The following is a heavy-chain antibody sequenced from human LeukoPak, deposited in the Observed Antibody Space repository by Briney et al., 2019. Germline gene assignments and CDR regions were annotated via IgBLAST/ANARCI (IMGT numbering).Heavy chain of an antibody. J-gene: IGHJ4*02. CDR3: AKESGIAAAGRNSFDY. D-gene: IGHD6-13*01. Sequence: PRRSLRLSCAASGFTFSSYAMTWVRQAPGKGLEWVSVISGGGGTTYYADSVKGRFTISRDNSKNTLYLQMSSLRAEDTAVYYCAKESGIAAAGRNSFDYWGQGTLVTVSS. CDR2: ISGGGGTT. V-gene: IGHV3-23*01. CDR1: GFTFSSYA.